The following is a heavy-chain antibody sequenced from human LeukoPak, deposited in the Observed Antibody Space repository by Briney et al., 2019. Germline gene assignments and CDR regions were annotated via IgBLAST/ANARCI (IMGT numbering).Heavy chain of an antibody. J-gene: IGHJ4*02. CDR1: GFTFSSYA. CDR2: ISGSGGST. V-gene: IGHV3-23*01. Sequence: PGGSLRLSCAASGFTFSSYAMSWVRQAPGKGLEWVSAISGSGGSTYYADSVKGRFTISRDNAKNSLYLQMNSLRAEDTAVYYCARRSSGYYYWGQGTLVTVSS. CDR3: ARRSSGYYY. D-gene: IGHD3-22*01.